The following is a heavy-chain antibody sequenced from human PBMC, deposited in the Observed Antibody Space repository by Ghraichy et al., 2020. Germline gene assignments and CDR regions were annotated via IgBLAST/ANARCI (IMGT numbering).Heavy chain of an antibody. J-gene: IGHJ5*02. CDR1: GGSISSYY. CDR2: IYYSGST. D-gene: IGHD3-10*01. V-gene: IGHV4-59*01. Sequence: SETLSRTCTVSGGSISSYYWSWIRQPPGKGLEWIGHIYYSGSTNYNPSLKSRVTISVDTSKNQFSLKLSSVTAADTAVYYCARVITMVRGVTYSNWFDPWGQGTLVTVSS. CDR3: ARVITMVRGVTYSNWFDP.